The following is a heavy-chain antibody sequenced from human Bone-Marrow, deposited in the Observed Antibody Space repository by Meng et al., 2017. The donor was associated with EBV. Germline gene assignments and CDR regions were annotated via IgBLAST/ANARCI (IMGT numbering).Heavy chain of an antibody. CDR2: VNVRLSFT. V-gene: IGHV1-3*01. J-gene: IGHJ4*02. D-gene: IGHD2-21*01. CDR1: AYAFTHYI. Sequence: QVQLLQFGAEVKNPGASVKVSCKASAYAFTHYILHWVRQAPGQRPEWMGWVNVRLSFTKYSQKFQGRVTISSDTAATTGFMELSSLRSEDTAVYYCARGPPVGVPGPGDYWGQGTLVTVSS. CDR3: ARGPPVGVPGPGDY.